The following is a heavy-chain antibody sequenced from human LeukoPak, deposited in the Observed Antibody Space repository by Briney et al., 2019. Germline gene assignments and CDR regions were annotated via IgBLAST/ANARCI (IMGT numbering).Heavy chain of an antibody. CDR3: ARYGQLVTSYYYYMDV. CDR1: GLPFEDYG. J-gene: IGHJ6*03. D-gene: IGHD6-6*01. V-gene: IGHV3-20*04. Sequence: GGSLRLSCEASGLPFEDYGMSWSRQAPGKGLEWVSGFNWNGGSIGYADSVKGRFTISRDNAENSLYLQMNSLRAEDTALYYCARYGQLVTSYYYYMDVWGQGTTVTVSS. CDR2: FNWNGGSI.